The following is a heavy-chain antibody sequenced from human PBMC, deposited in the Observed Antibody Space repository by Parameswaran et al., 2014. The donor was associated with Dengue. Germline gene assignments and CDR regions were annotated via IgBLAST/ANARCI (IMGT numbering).Heavy chain of an antibody. CDR3: ARGSGAAAGIDY. J-gene: IGHJ4*02. V-gene: IGHV4-34*01. D-gene: IGHD6-13*01. Sequence: WIRQPPGKGLEWIGEINHSGSTNYNPSLKSRVTISVDTSKNQFSLKLSSVTAADTAVHYCARGSGAAAGIDYWGQGTLVTVSS. CDR2: INHSGST.